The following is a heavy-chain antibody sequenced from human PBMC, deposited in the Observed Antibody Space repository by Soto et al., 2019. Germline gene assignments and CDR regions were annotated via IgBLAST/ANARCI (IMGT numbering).Heavy chain of an antibody. D-gene: IGHD3-22*01. V-gene: IGHV3-30-3*01. Sequence: GGSLRLSCAASGFTFSSYAMHWVRQAPGKGLEWVAVISYDGSNKYYADSVKGRFTISRDNSKNTLYLQMNSLRAEDTAVYYCARAVHYYDSPWGGSSAFDIWGQGTMVTVSS. CDR1: GFTFSSYA. CDR3: ARAVHYYDSPWGGSSAFDI. CDR2: ISYDGSNK. J-gene: IGHJ3*02.